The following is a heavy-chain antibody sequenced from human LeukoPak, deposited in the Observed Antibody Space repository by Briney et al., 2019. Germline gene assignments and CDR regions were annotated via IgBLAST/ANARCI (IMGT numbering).Heavy chain of an antibody. Sequence: GGSLRLSCAASGFTFSNYGMHWVRQAPGKGLEWVAVISYEASAQYYTDTVEGRFTISRDNSKNTLYLQMNSLRVEDTAVYFCAKEKAHFTMEAWYFDLWGRGTLVTVSS. D-gene: IGHD3-10*01. CDR1: GFTFSNYG. V-gene: IGHV3-30*18. CDR3: AKEKAHFTMEAWYFDL. J-gene: IGHJ2*01. CDR2: ISYEASAQ.